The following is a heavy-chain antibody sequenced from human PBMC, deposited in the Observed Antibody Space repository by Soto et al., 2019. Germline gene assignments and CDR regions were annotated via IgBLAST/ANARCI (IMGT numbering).Heavy chain of an antibody. V-gene: IGHV1-2*02. CDR3: VRGGYGDYLHH. J-gene: IGHJ1*01. D-gene: IGHD4-17*01. CDR2: INPISGAT. Sequence: QVQLVQSGAEVKKPGASVKVSCKTSGYTFTGYYMHWVRQAPGEGLDWMAWINPISGATKYAQKFQGRVNMTRDTSISKVYRELSSRTSDDTAVYYCVRGGYGDYLHHWGQGTLVTVSS. CDR1: GYTFTGYY.